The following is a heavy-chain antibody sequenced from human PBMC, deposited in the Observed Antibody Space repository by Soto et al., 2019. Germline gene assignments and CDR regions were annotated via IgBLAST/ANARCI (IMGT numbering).Heavy chain of an antibody. D-gene: IGHD1-26*01. CDR2: INPNSGGT. CDR3: AREVGATSSYGMDV. Sequence: GXSVKVSFKASGYTFTGYDMDLVRHSPGQGLEWMGWINPNSGGTNYAQKFQGWVTMTRDTSISTAYMELSRLSSDDTAVYYCAREVGATSSYGMDVWGQGTTVTVSS. V-gene: IGHV1-2*04. J-gene: IGHJ6*02. CDR1: GYTFTGYD.